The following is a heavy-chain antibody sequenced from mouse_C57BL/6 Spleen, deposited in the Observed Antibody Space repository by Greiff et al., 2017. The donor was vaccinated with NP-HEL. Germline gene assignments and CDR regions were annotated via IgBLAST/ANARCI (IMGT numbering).Heavy chain of an antibody. D-gene: IGHD1-1*01. CDR2: IYPGDGDT. CDR3: AMGAYYYGSSYGTGAMDY. CDR1: GYAFSSSW. V-gene: IGHV1-82*01. J-gene: IGHJ4*01. Sequence: VKLMESGPELVKPGASVKISCKASGYAFSSSWMNWVKQRPGKGLEWIGRIYPGDGDTNYNGKFKGKATLTADKSSSTAYMQLSSLTSEDSAVYYCAMGAYYYGSSYGTGAMDYWGQGTSVTVSS.